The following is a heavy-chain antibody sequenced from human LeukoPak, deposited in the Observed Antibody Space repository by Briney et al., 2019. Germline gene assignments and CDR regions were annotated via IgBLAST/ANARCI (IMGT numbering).Heavy chain of an antibody. J-gene: IGHJ4*02. CDR2: MNPNSGNT. Sequence: ASVKVSCKASGYTFTSCDINWVRQATGQGLEWMGWMNPNSGNTGYAQKFQGRVTMTRNTSISTAYMELSSLRSEDTAVYYCARTSDDSSGYYYGYWGQGTLVTVSS. D-gene: IGHD3-22*01. V-gene: IGHV1-8*01. CDR3: ARTSDDSSGYYYGY. CDR1: GYTFTSCD.